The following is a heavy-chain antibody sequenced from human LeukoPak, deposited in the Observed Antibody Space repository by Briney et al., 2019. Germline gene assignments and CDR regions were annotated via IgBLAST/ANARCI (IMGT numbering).Heavy chain of an antibody. D-gene: IGHD2-2*01. Sequence: GGSLRLSCAASGFTFSSYAMSWVRQAPGKGLEWVSAISGSGGSTYYADSVKGRFTISRDNSKNTPYLQMNSLRAEDTAVYYCAKQRSEGIVVVPAATGYWGQGTLVTVSS. V-gene: IGHV3-23*01. CDR1: GFTFSSYA. CDR3: AKQRSEGIVVVPAATGY. CDR2: ISGSGGST. J-gene: IGHJ4*02.